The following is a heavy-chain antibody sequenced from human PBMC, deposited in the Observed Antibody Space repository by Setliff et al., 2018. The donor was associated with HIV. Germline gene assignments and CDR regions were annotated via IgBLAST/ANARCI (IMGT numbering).Heavy chain of an antibody. Sequence: SETLSLTCAVYGGFFSGYYWSWNRQPPGEGLEWIGKVNYSGNTYYNPSLKSRVTISVDTSKNQFSLKLSSVTAADTAVYYCARARGRIAAAGRPYFDYWGQGTLVTVSS. CDR2: VNYSGNT. D-gene: IGHD6-13*01. J-gene: IGHJ4*02. V-gene: IGHV4-34*01. CDR1: GGFFSGYY. CDR3: ARARGRIAAAGRPYFDY.